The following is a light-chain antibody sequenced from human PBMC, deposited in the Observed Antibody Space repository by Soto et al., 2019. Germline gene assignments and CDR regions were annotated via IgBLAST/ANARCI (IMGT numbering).Light chain of an antibody. CDR3: CSYAGSSTHV. Sequence: QSVLTQPASVSGSPGQSITISCTGTSSNVGSYILVSWYQQHPGKAPKLMIYEASKRPSGVSNRFPGSKSGNTASLTISGLQAEDEADYSCCSYAGSSTHVFGGGTKLTVL. J-gene: IGLJ2*01. CDR2: EAS. CDR1: SSNVGSYIL. V-gene: IGLV2-23*01.